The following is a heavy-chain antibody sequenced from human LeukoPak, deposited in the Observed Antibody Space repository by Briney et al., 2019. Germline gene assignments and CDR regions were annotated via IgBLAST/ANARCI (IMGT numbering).Heavy chain of an antibody. D-gene: IGHD3-3*01. CDR2: IYHSGST. Sequence: SETLSLTCAVSGYSISSGYYWGWIRQPPGKGLEWIESIYHSGSTYYNPSSKRRGTISVDTSKNQFSLKLSSVTAADKAVYYCATSEWSNNWFDPWGQGTLVTVSS. J-gene: IGHJ5*02. CDR3: ATSEWSNNWFDP. V-gene: IGHV4-38-2*01. CDR1: GYSISSGYY.